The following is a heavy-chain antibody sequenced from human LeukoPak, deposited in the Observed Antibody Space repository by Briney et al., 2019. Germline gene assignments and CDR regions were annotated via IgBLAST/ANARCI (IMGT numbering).Heavy chain of an antibody. J-gene: IGHJ5*02. CDR2: IIPIFGTA. CDR3: ARDPDYDYVWGSYRHTT. D-gene: IGHD3-16*02. V-gene: IGHV1-69*13. CDR1: GYTFTGYY. Sequence: ASVKVSCKASGYTFTGYYMHWVRQAPGQGLEWMGGIIPIFGTANYAQKFQGRVTITADESTSIAYMELSSLRSEDTAVYYCARDPDYDYVWGSYRHTTWGQGTLVTVSS.